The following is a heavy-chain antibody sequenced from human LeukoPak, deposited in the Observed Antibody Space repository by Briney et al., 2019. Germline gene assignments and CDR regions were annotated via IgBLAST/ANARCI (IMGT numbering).Heavy chain of an antibody. V-gene: IGHV4-61*01. D-gene: IGHD4-11*01. CDR3: ARDRVRGNSNPFFDY. J-gene: IGHJ4*02. Sequence: PSETLSLTCTVSGDSVRTNNYYWSWIRQPPGKGLEWIGYIYYSGTTNYNPSLKSRVTISVDTSKNQFSLKLSSVTAADTAVYYCARDRVRGNSNPFFDYWGQGTLVTVSS. CDR2: IYYSGTT. CDR1: GDSVRTNNYY.